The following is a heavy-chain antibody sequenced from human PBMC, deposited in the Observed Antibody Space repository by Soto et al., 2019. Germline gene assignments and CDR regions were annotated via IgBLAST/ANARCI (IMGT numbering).Heavy chain of an antibody. V-gene: IGHV3-30*18. CDR1: GFTFSAFG. CDR3: AKDFKISGGHYGSLNYYYGMDV. J-gene: IGHJ6*02. CDR2: ISYDGILK. D-gene: IGHD3-10*01. Sequence: PGGSLRLSCETSGFTFSAFGMHWVRQAPGKGLEWVAIISYDGILKYYADSVKGRFTISRDTSKSALYLQMNSLRPEDTAVYNCAKDFKISGGHYGSLNYYYGMDVWGQGTTVTVSS.